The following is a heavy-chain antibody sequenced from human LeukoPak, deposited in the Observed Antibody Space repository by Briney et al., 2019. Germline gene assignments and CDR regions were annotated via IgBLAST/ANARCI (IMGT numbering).Heavy chain of an antibody. D-gene: IGHD2-2*01. CDR3: ARPPHYCSSTSCLYYFDY. CDR1: GFTFSSYA. Sequence: QPGRSLRLYCAASGFTFSSYAMHWVRQAPGKGLEWVGVISYDGSNKYYADSVKGRFTISRDNSKNTLYLQMNSLRAEDAAVYYCARPPHYCSSTSCLYYFDYWGQGTLVTVSS. CDR2: ISYDGSNK. J-gene: IGHJ4*02. V-gene: IGHV3-30-3*01.